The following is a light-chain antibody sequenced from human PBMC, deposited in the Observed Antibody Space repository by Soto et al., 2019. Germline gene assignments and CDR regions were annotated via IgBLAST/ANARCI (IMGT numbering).Light chain of an antibody. CDR2: EGS. J-gene: IGLJ2*01. CDR1: SSDIGSYNL. CDR3: CSYAGRRTFGAL. Sequence: QSALTQPASVSGSPGQSIAISCTGTSSDIGSYNLVSWCQQHPGKAPKLIIYEGSKRTSGVSNRFSAAKSGNTASLTISGLQAEDEADYYCCSYAGRRTFGALFGGGTKLTVL. V-gene: IGLV2-23*03.